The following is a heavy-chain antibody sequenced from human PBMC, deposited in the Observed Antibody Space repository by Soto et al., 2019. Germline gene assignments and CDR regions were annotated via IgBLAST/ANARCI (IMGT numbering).Heavy chain of an antibody. CDR2: INAGNGNT. V-gene: IGHV1-3*01. CDR1: GYTFTSYA. CDR3: ARGASMVRGVILDVFDI. Sequence: QVQLVQSGAEVKKPGASVKVSCKASGYTFTSYAMHWVRQAPGQRLEWMGWINAGNGNTKYSQKCPGRVTITRDTSASTAYMELSSLRSEDTAVYYCARGASMVRGVILDVFDIWGQGTMVTVSS. D-gene: IGHD3-10*01. J-gene: IGHJ3*02.